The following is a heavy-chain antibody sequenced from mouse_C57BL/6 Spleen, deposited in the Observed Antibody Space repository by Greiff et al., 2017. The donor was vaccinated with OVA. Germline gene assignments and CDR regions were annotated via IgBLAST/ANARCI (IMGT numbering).Heavy chain of an antibody. D-gene: IGHD3-3*01. CDR2: IDPSDSYT. Sequence: VQLQQPGAELVMPGASVKLSCKASGYTFTSYWMHWVKQRPGQGLEWIGKIDPSDSYTNYNQKFKGKSTLTVDKSSSTAYMQLSSLTSEDSAVYYCARGDVDYWGQGTTLTVSS. CDR1: GYTFTSYW. J-gene: IGHJ2*01. CDR3: ARGDVDY. V-gene: IGHV1-69*01.